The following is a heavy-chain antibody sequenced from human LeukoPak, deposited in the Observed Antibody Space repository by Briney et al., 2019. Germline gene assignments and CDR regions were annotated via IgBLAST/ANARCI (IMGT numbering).Heavy chain of an antibody. CDR3: AKGPRQQLVTRFDN. Sequence: GGSLRLSCAASGLTFSSYWMHWVRQAPGKGLVWVSRINSDGSSTSYADSVKGRFTVSRDNSKNTLYLQMSSLRADDTAVYYCAKGPRQQLVTRFDNWGQGTLVTVSS. D-gene: IGHD6-13*01. V-gene: IGHV3-74*01. CDR2: INSDGSST. CDR1: GLTFSSYW. J-gene: IGHJ4*02.